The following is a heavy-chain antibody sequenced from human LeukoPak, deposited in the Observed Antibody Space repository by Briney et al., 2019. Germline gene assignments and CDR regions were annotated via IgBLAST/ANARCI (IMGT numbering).Heavy chain of an antibody. J-gene: IGHJ4*02. D-gene: IGHD2-15*01. Sequence: ASVKVSCKASGYTFTSYYMHWVRQAPGQGLEWMGIINPSGGSTSYAQKFQGRVTMTRDTSTSTVYIELSSLRSEDTAVYYCARDFPVISGPEWWYALYGIDYWGQGTLVTVSS. V-gene: IGHV1-46*01. CDR1: GYTFTSYY. CDR2: INPSGGST. CDR3: ARDFPVISGPEWWYALYGIDY.